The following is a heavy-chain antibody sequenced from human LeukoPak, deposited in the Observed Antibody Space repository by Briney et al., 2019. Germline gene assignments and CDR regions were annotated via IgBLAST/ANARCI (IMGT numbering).Heavy chain of an antibody. J-gene: IGHJ3*02. Sequence: SETLSLTCTVSGDSISPFYWNWIRQPPGKGLEWIGYIYYTGGTSYSPSLNSRATISVDTSKNQISLKLNCVTAADTAVYYCASGRIVVANTGAFDIWGQGTMVPVSS. D-gene: IGHD3-22*01. CDR2: IYYTGGT. CDR3: ASGRIVVANTGAFDI. V-gene: IGHV4-59*12. CDR1: GDSISPFY.